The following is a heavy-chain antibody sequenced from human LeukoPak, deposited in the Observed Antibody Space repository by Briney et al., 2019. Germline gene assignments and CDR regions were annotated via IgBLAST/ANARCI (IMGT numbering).Heavy chain of an antibody. D-gene: IGHD1-1*01. V-gene: IGHV1-46*01. CDR3: ASFYNTNDALDI. J-gene: IGHJ3*02. CDR1: GYHFTSQY. CDR2: INPTGGST. Sequence: ASVKVSCKASGYHFTSQYVHWVRQAPGQGLEWMGIINPTGGSTRNAQKFQGRFSMTGDTFTSTVYMELSRLRSEDTAVYYCASFYNTNDALDIWGQGTVVTVSS.